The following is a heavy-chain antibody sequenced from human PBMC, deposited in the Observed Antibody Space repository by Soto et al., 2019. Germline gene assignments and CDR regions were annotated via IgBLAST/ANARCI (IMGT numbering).Heavy chain of an antibody. CDR3: ARAIGRYNWNALFDY. J-gene: IGHJ4*02. D-gene: IGHD1-20*01. CDR2: CIPIFGTA. CDR1: GGTFSSYA. Sequence: GASVKVSCKASGGTFSSYAISWVRQAPGQGVEWMGGCIPIFGTANYAQKFQGRVTITADESTSTAYMELSRLRSEDTAVYYCARAIGRYNWNALFDYWGQGTLVTVSS. V-gene: IGHV1-69*13.